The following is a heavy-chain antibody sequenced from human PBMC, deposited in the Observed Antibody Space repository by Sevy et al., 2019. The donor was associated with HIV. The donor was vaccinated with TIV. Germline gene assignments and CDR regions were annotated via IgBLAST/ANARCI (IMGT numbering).Heavy chain of an antibody. D-gene: IGHD3-22*01. V-gene: IGHV3-33*06. CDR2: IWYDGSNK. CDR3: AKDVVGGYYDSSGYSDH. J-gene: IGHJ4*02. Sequence: GGSLRLSCAASGFTFNSYGMHWVRQAPGKGLEWVAVIWYDGSNKYYADSVKGRFTISRDNSQNTLDLQMNSLRAEDTAVYYCAKDVVGGYYDSSGYSDHWGQGTLVTVSS. CDR1: GFTFNSYG.